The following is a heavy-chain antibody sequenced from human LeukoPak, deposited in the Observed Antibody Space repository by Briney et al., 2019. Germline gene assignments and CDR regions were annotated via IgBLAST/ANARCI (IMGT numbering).Heavy chain of an antibody. V-gene: IGHV1-2*02. Sequence: ASVKVSCKTSGYTFNAYYMHWVRQAPGQGLEWMGWINPNSGGTNYAQKSQGRVTMTRDTSISTAYMELSRLRSDDTAVYYCASSSWVVADFDYWGQGTLVTVSS. D-gene: IGHD2-15*01. CDR2: INPNSGGT. CDR1: GYTFNAYY. J-gene: IGHJ4*02. CDR3: ASSSWVVADFDY.